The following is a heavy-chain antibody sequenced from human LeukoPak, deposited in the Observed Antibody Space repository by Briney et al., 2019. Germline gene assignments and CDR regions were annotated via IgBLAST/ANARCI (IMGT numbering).Heavy chain of an antibody. V-gene: IGHV3-66*01. CDR3: AKDMITFGGVIVIRESWAFDI. J-gene: IGHJ3*02. CDR1: GFTVSSNY. D-gene: IGHD3-16*02. CDR2: IYSGGST. Sequence: GGSLRLSCAASGFTVSSNYMSWVRQAPGKGLEWVSVIYSGGSTYYADSVKGRFTISRDNSKNTLYLQMNSLRAEDTAVYYCAKDMITFGGVIVIRESWAFDIWGQGTMVTVSS.